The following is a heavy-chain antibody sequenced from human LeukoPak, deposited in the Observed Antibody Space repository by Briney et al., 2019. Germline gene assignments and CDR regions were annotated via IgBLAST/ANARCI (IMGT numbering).Heavy chain of an antibody. CDR3: ATAEAYYYDSSGYPPLCY. Sequence: ASVKVSCKASGYTFTGYYMHWVRQAPGKGLEWMGGFDPEDGETIYAQKFQGRVTMTEDTSTDTAYMELSSLRSEDTAVYYCATAEAYYYDSSGYPPLCYWGQGTLVTVSS. D-gene: IGHD3-22*01. V-gene: IGHV1-24*01. J-gene: IGHJ4*02. CDR2: FDPEDGET. CDR1: GYTFTGYY.